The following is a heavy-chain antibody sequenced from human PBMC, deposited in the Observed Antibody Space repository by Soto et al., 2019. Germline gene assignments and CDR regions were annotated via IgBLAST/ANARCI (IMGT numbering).Heavy chain of an antibody. V-gene: IGHV6-1*01. D-gene: IGHD1-7*01. CDR2: TYYRSRWYN. J-gene: IGHJ6*03. CDR3: DGTSSLQWYYMDV. Sequence: QVQLQQSGPGLVRPSQTLSLTCVISGDSVSSNSAAWNWIRQSPSSGLEWLGRTYYRSRWYNDYAVSVRSPITAHADTSKIQFSLHMKSVTTEDTDVYYCDGTSSLQWYYMDVWDKGTTVTVSS. CDR1: GDSVSSNSAA.